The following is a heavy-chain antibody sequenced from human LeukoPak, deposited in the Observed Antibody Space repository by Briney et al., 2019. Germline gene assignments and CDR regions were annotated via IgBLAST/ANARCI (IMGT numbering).Heavy chain of an antibody. CDR3: AKDGMYYYDSSGPRTRYFDY. J-gene: IGHJ4*02. CDR1: GFSFSSYA. V-gene: IGHV3-23*01. Sequence: GGSLRLSCATSGFSFSSYAMSWVRQAPGKGLEWVSAMSSSDDGRYYAASVRGRFTISRDNSKNTLYLQMNSLRAEDTAVYYCAKDGMYYYDSSGPRTRYFDYWGQGTLVTVSS. CDR2: MSSSDDGR. D-gene: IGHD3-22*01.